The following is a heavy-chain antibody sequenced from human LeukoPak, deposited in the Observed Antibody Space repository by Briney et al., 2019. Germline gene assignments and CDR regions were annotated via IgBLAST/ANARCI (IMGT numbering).Heavy chain of an antibody. CDR3: ARDPGSRAVAGVFDY. V-gene: IGHV4-59*01. Sequence: SSETLSLTCTVSGGSISSYYWSWIRQPPGKGLEWIGYIYYSGSTNYNPSLKSRVTISVDTSENQFSLKLSSVTAADTAVYYCARDPGSRAVAGVFDYWGQGTLVTVSS. CDR1: GGSISSYY. J-gene: IGHJ4*02. CDR2: IYYSGST. D-gene: IGHD6-19*01.